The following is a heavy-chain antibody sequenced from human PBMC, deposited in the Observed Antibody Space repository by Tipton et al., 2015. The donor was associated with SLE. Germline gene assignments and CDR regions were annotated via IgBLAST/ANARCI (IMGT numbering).Heavy chain of an antibody. CDR3: ARGRYCGAGSCFDWYFDL. V-gene: IGHV4-59*01. J-gene: IGHJ2*01. D-gene: IGHD2-15*01. CDR2: IHYRGST. CDR1: GGSISGYY. Sequence: TLSLTCTVSGGSISGYYWSWVRQPPGQGLEWIGYIHYRGSTNYNPSLKSRVTISLDTSENQFSLKLSSVTAADTAVYYCARGRYCGAGSCFDWYFDLWGRGTLVTVSS.